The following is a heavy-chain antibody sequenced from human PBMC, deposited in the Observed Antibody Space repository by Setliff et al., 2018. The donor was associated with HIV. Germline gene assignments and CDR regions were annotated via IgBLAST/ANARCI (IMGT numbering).Heavy chain of an antibody. J-gene: IGHJ4*02. D-gene: IGHD3-16*02. Sequence: SETLSLTCTVSGGSISSSSYYWGWIRQPPGKGLEWIGNIFYSGSTFYNPSLKSRVTISVDTSKNQFSLKLTSVTAADTAVYHCARRVILSYGYYFDYWGQGTLVTVSS. CDR3: ARRVILSYGYYFDY. CDR1: GGSISSSSYY. V-gene: IGHV4-39*01. CDR2: IFYSGST.